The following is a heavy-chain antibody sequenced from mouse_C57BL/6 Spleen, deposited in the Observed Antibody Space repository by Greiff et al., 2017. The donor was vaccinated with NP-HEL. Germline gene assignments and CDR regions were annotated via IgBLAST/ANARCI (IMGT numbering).Heavy chain of an antibody. CDR2: IYPGSGST. CDR1: GYTFTSYW. D-gene: IGHD1-1*01. V-gene: IGHV1-55*01. J-gene: IGHJ4*01. Sequence: QVQLQQPGAELVKPGASVKMSCKASGYTFTSYWITWVKQRPGQGLEWIGDIYPGSGSTNYNEKFKSKATLTVDPSSSTAYMQLSSLTSEDSAVYYCAREKPYYGSSYDYAMDYWGQGTSVTVSS. CDR3: AREKPYYGSSYDYAMDY.